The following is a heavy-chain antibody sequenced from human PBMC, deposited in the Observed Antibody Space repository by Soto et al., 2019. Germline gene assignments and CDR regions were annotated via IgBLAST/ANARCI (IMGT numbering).Heavy chain of an antibody. J-gene: IGHJ6*02. V-gene: IGHV3-23*01. CDR3: ANVAVAAFYYYYGMDV. D-gene: IGHD6-19*01. CDR2: ISGSGGST. CDR1: GFTFSSYA. Sequence: GGSLRLSCAASGFTFSSYAMSWVRQAPGKGLEWVSAISGSGGSTYYADSVKGRFTISRDNSKNTLYLQMNSLRAEDTAVYYCANVAVAAFYYYYGMDVWGQGTTVTVSS.